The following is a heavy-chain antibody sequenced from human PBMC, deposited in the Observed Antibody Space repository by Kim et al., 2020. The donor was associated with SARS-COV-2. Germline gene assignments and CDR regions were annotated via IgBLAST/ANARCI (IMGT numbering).Heavy chain of an antibody. Sequence: SETLSLTCTVSGDSIMSGGYFWSWIRQHPGKGLEWIGYMYYTGRTYSYNLSLKSRVAISIDTSKNRFSLNLYSVTAADTAVYYCASRVNIMGDWFDPWGQGILVTVSS. V-gene: IGHV4-31*03. D-gene: IGHD1-26*01. CDR2: MYYTGRT. J-gene: IGHJ5*02. CDR1: GDSIMSGGYF. CDR3: ASRVNIMGDWFDP.